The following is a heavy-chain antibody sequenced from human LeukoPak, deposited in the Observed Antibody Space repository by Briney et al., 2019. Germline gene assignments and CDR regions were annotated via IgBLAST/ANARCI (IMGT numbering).Heavy chain of an antibody. V-gene: IGHV4-61*02. D-gene: IGHD4-11*01. CDR1: GGSISSSSYY. Sequence: SETLSLTCTVSGGSISSSSYYWSWIRQPAGKGLEWVGRVYTGGSTNYNPSLKSRVAISVDTSKSQFSLKLSSVTAADTAVYYCARVTKGYFDYWGQGTLVTVSP. CDR3: ARVTKGYFDY. J-gene: IGHJ4*02. CDR2: VYTGGST.